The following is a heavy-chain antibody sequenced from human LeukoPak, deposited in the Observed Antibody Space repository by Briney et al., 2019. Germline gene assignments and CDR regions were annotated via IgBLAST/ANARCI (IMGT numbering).Heavy chain of an antibody. CDR3: ARDPRSSSHYAFDI. CDR1: GFTFCRYW. J-gene: IGHJ3*02. Sequence: GGSLRHSCAPSGFTFCRYWMSWVREAPGRGREWVANIMEVGSEKYYVHSEKGRFTISRDNAKNTLCLQMHSPRAAGPGVCYVARDPRSSSHYAFDIWGQGTMVTVSS. D-gene: IGHD6-6*01. V-gene: IGHV3-7*01. CDR2: IMEVGSEK.